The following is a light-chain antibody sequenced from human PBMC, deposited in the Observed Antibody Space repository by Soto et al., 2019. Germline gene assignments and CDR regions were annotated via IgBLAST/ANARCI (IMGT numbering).Light chain of an antibody. CDR2: LEGSGSY. V-gene: IGLV4-60*02. CDR1: SGHSSYI. J-gene: IGLJ3*02. Sequence: QSVLTQSSSASASLGSSVKLTCTLSSGHSSYIIAWHQQQPGKAPRYLMKLEGSGSYNKGSGVPDRFSGSSSGADRYLTIANLQLEDEADYYCETWDKNTHTVFGGGTKLTVL. CDR3: ETWDKNTHTV.